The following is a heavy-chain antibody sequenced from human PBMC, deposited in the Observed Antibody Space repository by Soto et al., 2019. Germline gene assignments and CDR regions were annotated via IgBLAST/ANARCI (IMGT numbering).Heavy chain of an antibody. CDR3: ARGAVAGDSYYYYGMDV. J-gene: IGHJ6*02. CDR1: GYTFTSYG. CDR2: ISAYNGKT. V-gene: IGHV1-18*01. D-gene: IGHD6-19*01. Sequence: QVQLVQSGAEVKKPGASVRVSCKASGYTFTSYGISWVRQAPGQGLEWMGWISAYNGKTKYAQILQGRVTMTTDTPTSTDYMELRSLRSDDTAVYFCARGAVAGDSYYYYGMDVWGQGTTVTVSS.